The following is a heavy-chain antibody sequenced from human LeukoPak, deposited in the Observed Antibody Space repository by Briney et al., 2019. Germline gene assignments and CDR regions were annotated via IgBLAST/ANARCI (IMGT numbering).Heavy chain of an antibody. CDR2: IYTSGST. CDR3: ARAISGWYQNYYFDY. Sequence: SQTLSLTCTVSGGSISSGSYYWSWIRQPAGKGLEWIGRIYTSGSTNYNPSLKSRVTISVDTSKNQFSLKLSSVTAADTAVYYCARAISGWYQNYYFDYWGQGTLVTVSS. D-gene: IGHD6-19*01. CDR1: GGSISSGSYY. V-gene: IGHV4-61*02. J-gene: IGHJ4*02.